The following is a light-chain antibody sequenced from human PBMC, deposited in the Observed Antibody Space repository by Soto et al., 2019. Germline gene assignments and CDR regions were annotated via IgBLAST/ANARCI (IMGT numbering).Light chain of an antibody. CDR3: QAWDSSHVV. Sequence: SYELTQPPSVSVSLGQTASITCSGDKLGDKYACWYQQKPGQSPVLVIYQDSKRPSGIPERFSGSNSGNTATLTISGTQAMDEADYYCQAWDSSHVVFGGGTKLTVL. V-gene: IGLV3-1*01. J-gene: IGLJ2*01. CDR1: KLGDKY. CDR2: QDS.